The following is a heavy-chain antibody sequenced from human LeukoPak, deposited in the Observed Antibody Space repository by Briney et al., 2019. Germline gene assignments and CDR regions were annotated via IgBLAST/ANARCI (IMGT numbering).Heavy chain of an antibody. V-gene: IGHV1-46*01. Sequence: SXXTFTSXYMXXVRQAPGQGLEWXGIINPSGGSTSYAQKFQGRVTMTRDTSTSTVYMELSSLRSEDTAVYYCARVVVTSDAEYFQHWGQGTLVTVSS. CDR1: XXTFTSXY. CDR2: INPSGGST. J-gene: IGHJ1*01. CDR3: ARVVVTSDAEYFQH. D-gene: IGHD4-23*01.